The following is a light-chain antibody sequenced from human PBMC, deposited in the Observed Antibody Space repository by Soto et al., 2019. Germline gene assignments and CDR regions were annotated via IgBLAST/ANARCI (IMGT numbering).Light chain of an antibody. Sequence: DILMTQSPTSLSASVGDRVTITCRARQSITRWLAWYQQKPGKAPKLLIYDASTLETGVPSRFSGSGSGTEFTLTISSLQPDDFATYYCQQYKSYWTFGQGTKVDIK. J-gene: IGKJ1*01. CDR3: QQYKSYWT. CDR2: DAS. CDR1: QSITRW. V-gene: IGKV1-5*01.